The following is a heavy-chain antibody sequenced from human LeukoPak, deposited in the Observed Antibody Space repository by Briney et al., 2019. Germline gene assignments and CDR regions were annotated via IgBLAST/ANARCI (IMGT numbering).Heavy chain of an antibody. CDR3: ARESIAADGNNWFDP. CDR1: GFTFSSYA. V-gene: IGHV3-30-3*01. Sequence: QPGRSLRLSCAASGFTFSSYAMHWVRQAPGKGLEWVAVISYDGSNKYYADSVKGRFTISRDNSKNTLYLQMNSLRAEDTAVYYCARESIAADGNNWFDPWGQGTLVTVSS. J-gene: IGHJ5*02. CDR2: ISYDGSNK. D-gene: IGHD6-13*01.